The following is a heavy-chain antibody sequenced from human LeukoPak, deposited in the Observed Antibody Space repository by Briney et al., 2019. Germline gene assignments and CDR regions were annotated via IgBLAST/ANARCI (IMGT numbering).Heavy chain of an antibody. V-gene: IGHV1-2*02. Sequence: ASVKVSCKASGYTFTGYYMHWVRQAPGQGLEWMGWINPNSGGTNYAQKFQGRVTMTRDTSISTAYMELSRLRSDDTAVYYCAGGDDYGDYEPIDWGQGTLVTVSS. J-gene: IGHJ4*02. D-gene: IGHD4-17*01. CDR1: GYTFTGYY. CDR2: INPNSGGT. CDR3: AGGDDYGDYEPID.